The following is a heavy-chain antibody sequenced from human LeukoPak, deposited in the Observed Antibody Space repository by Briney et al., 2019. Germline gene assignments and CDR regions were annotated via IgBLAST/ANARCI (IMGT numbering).Heavy chain of an antibody. J-gene: IGHJ4*02. D-gene: IGHD2-15*01. V-gene: IGHV3-33*01. CDR3: ASLGRHCSGGSCYSEGPDFDY. CDR2: IWYDGSNK. Sequence: PGGSLRLSCAASGFTFRGYGMHWVRQAPGKGLEWVAVIWYDGSNKYYADSVKGRFTISRDNSKNTLYLQMNSLRAEDTAVYYCASLGRHCSGGSCYSEGPDFDYWGQGTLVTVSS. CDR1: GFTFRGYG.